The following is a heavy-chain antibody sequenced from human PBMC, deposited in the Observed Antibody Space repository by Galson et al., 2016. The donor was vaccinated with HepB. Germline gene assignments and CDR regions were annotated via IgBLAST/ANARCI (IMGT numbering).Heavy chain of an antibody. J-gene: IGHJ4*02. Sequence: LSLTCAVSGGSISSGGYSWRWIRQPPGKGLEWIGYIYHSETIYYKPSLKSRVTISVERSKNHFSLKLSSVNAANTAVYYCARGIIGIAVAGPIDYWGQGILVTVSS. CDR2: IYHSETI. CDR3: ARGIIGIAVAGPIDY. V-gene: IGHV4-30-2*01. D-gene: IGHD6-19*01. CDR1: GGSISSGGYS.